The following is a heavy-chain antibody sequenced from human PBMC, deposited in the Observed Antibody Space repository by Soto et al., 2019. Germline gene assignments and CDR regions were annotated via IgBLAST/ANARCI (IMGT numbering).Heavy chain of an antibody. J-gene: IGHJ4*02. CDR3: AKDIPLYDYGDSGSGY. CDR2: ISYDGSNK. CDR1: GFTFSSYG. D-gene: IGHD4-17*01. V-gene: IGHV3-30*18. Sequence: QVQLVESGGGVVQPGRSLRLSCAASGFTFSSYGMHWVRQAPGKGLEWVAVISYDGSNKYYADSVKGRFTISRDNSKNTLYLQMNSLRAEDTAVYYCAKDIPLYDYGDSGSGYWGQGTLVTVSS.